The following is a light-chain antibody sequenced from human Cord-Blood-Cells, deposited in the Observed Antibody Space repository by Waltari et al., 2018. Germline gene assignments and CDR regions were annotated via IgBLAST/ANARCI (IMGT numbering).Light chain of an antibody. CDR2: EVS. J-gene: IGLJ1*01. CDR1: SSDVGGYNT. V-gene: IGLV2-8*01. Sequence: QSALTQPPSAPGPARPSVTISRTGTSSDVGGYNTPSWYQQHPGKAPKLMIYEVSKRHSGVPERFSGSKSGNTASLTVSGLQAEDEADYYCSSYAGSNNFVFGTGTKVTVL. CDR3: SSYAGSNNFV.